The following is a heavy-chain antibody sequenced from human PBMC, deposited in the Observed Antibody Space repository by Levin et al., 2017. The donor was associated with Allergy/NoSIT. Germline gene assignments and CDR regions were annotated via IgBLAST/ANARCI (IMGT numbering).Heavy chain of an antibody. CDR2: ISGSGGST. CDR1: GFTFSSYA. V-gene: IGHV3-23*01. Sequence: SCAASGFTFSSYAMSWVRQAPGKGLEWVSAISGSGGSTYYADSVKGRFTISRDNSKNTLYLQMNSLRAEDTAVYYCAKGHCSGGSCYSDWYFDLWGRGTLVTVSS. J-gene: IGHJ2*01. CDR3: AKGHCSGGSCYSDWYFDL. D-gene: IGHD2-15*01.